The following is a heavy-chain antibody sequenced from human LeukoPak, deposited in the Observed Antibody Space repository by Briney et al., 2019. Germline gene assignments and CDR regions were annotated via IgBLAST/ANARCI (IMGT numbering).Heavy chain of an antibody. CDR2: IYYSGST. D-gene: IGHD3-10*01. J-gene: IGHJ4*02. CDR1: GGSISSYY. V-gene: IGHV4-59*01. CDR3: ARAFHRGVIDY. Sequence: SETLPLTCTVSGGSISSYYWSWIRQPPGKGLEWIGYIYYSGSTNYNPSLKSRVTISVDTSKNQFSLKLSSVTAADTAVYYCARAFHRGVIDYWGQGTLVTVSS.